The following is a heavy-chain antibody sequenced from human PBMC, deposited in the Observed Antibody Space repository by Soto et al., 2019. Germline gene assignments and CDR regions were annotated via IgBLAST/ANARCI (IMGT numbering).Heavy chain of an antibody. Sequence: ETLSLTCAVYGGSFSGYYWSWIRQPPGKGLEWIGEINHSGSTNYNPSLKSRVTISVDTSKNQFSLKLSSVTAADTAVYYCARAIVVVVAAGRFDPWGQGTLVTVSS. D-gene: IGHD2-15*01. V-gene: IGHV4-34*01. CDR2: INHSGST. CDR3: ARAIVVVVAAGRFDP. J-gene: IGHJ5*02. CDR1: GGSFSGYY.